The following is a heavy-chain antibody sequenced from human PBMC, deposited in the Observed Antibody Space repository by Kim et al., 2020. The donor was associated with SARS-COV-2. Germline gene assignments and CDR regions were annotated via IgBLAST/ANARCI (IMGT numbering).Heavy chain of an antibody. CDR2: IYYSGST. CDR3: ARVKIAAAGIGWFDP. V-gene: IGHV4-59*01. Sequence: SETLSLTCTVSGGSISSYYWSWIRQPPGKGLEWIGYIYYSGSTNYNPSLKSRVTISVDTSKNQFSLKLSSVTDADTAVYYCARVKIAAAGIGWFDPWGQGTLVTVSS. CDR1: GGSISSYY. J-gene: IGHJ5*02. D-gene: IGHD6-13*01.